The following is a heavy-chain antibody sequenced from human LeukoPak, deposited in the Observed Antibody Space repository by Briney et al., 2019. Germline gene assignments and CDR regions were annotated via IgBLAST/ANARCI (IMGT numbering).Heavy chain of an antibody. CDR3: AREGGIAAAGTVGFDY. V-gene: IGHV4-39*07. Sequence: SETLSLTCTVSGGSISSSSYYWGWIRQPPGKGLEWIGSIYYSGSTYYNPSLKSRVTISVDTSKNQFSLKLSSVTAADTAVYYCAREGGIAAAGTVGFDYWGQGTLVTVSS. J-gene: IGHJ4*02. D-gene: IGHD6-13*01. CDR2: IYYSGST. CDR1: GGSISSSSYY.